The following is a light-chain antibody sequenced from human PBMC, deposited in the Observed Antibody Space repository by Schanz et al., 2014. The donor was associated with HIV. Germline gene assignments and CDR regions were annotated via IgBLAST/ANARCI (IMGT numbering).Light chain of an antibody. CDR3: SSYTTSSTLV. J-gene: IGLJ2*01. Sequence: QSALTKPASVSGSPGQSITISCTGTSSDVGGYNYVSWYQQHPGKAPKLMIFDVSNRPSGVSNRFSGSKSAYTASLTISGLQPEDEADYYCSSYTTSSTLVFGGGTKLTVL. V-gene: IGLV2-14*03. CDR2: DVS. CDR1: SSDVGGYNY.